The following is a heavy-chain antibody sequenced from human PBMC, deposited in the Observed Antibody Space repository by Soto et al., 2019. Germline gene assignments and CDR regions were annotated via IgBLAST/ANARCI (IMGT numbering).Heavy chain of an antibody. CDR1: GFTFSSYG. CDR3: AKDHIVATRSQGNYYYYGMDV. CDR2: ISYDGSNK. Sequence: GGSLRLSCAASGFTFSSYGMHWVRQAPGKGLEWVAVISYDGSNKYYADSVKGRFTIFRDNSKNTLYLQMNSLRAEDTAVYYCAKDHIVATRSQGNYYYYGMDVWGQGTTVTVSS. D-gene: IGHD5-12*01. V-gene: IGHV3-30*18. J-gene: IGHJ6*02.